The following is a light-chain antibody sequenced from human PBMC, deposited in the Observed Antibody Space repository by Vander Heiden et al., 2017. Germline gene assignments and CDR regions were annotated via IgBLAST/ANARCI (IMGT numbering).Light chain of an antibody. V-gene: IGKV1-9*01. Sequence: ILLTQPPSFLSSSVVDRVTITCRAHQSISSYLAWYQQTPGKAPKLLIYAASTLRSGVPSRFSGGGSRTEFTLTISSLQPEDFATYYCQQLNSYPLTFGGGTKVEIK. CDR2: AAS. CDR1: QSISSY. J-gene: IGKJ4*01. CDR3: QQLNSYPLT.